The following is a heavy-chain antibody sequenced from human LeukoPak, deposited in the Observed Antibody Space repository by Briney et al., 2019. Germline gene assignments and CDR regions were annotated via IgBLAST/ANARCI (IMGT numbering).Heavy chain of an antibody. CDR2: IYHSGST. J-gene: IGHJ4*02. V-gene: IGHV4-38-2*01. CDR3: ARQEGASIFGGNDY. CDR1: GYSISSGYY. Sequence: SETLSLTCAVSGYSISSGYYWGWIRQPPGKGLEWIGSIYHSGSTYYNPSLKSRVTISVDTSKNQFSLKLSSVTAADTAVYYCARQEGASIFGGNDYWGQGNLVTVSS. D-gene: IGHD3-3*01.